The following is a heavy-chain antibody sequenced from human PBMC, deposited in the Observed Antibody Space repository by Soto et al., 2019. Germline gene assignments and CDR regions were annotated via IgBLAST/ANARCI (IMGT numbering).Heavy chain of an antibody. V-gene: IGHV3-64D*06. CDR1: GFTFSSYA. Sequence: GGSLRLSCSASGFTFSSYAMHWVRQAPGKGLEYVSAISSNGGSTYYADSVKGRFTISRDNSKNTLYLQMSSLRAEDTAVYYCVKGANWNYAYYYGMDVWGQGTTVTVSS. D-gene: IGHD1-7*01. J-gene: IGHJ6*02. CDR3: VKGANWNYAYYYGMDV. CDR2: ISSNGGST.